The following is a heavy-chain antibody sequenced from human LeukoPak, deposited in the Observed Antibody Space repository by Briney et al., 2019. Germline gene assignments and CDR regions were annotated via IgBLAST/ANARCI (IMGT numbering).Heavy chain of an antibody. CDR2: INSDGSST. V-gene: IGHV3-74*01. CDR3: AKDTLSSSWSAYYFYYHGMDV. J-gene: IGHJ6*02. CDR1: GFTFSSYW. Sequence: GGSLRLSCAASGFTFSSYWMHWVRQAPGKGLVWVSRINSDGSSTRYADSVKGRFTISRDNAKNTLYLQMNSLRAEDTAVYYCAKDTLSSSWSAYYFYYHGMDVWGQGTTVTVSS. D-gene: IGHD6-13*01.